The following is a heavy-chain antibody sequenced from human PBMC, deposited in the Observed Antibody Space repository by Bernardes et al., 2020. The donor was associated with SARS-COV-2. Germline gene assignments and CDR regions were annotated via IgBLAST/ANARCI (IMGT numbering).Heavy chain of an antibody. CDR1: GYTFTASY. CDR2: INPISGDT. CDR3: ARAYYTDIHDYFYAGY. V-gene: IGHV1-2*02. D-gene: IGHD2-8*02. J-gene: IGHJ4*02. Sequence: ASVKVSCKTSGYTFTASYIHWVRQTPGQGLEWMGWINPISGDTNYAQKFQGRVTMTRDTSISTAYMELSRLRFDDTAVYFCARAYYTDIHDYFYAGYWGQGTLVTVSS.